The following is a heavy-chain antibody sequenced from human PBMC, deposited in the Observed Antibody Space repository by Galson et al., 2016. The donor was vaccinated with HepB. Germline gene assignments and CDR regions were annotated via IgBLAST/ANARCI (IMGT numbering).Heavy chain of an antibody. J-gene: IGHJ2*01. CDR3: ASGGWYFDL. Sequence: VKVSCKASGYTFSSYDIYWVRQATGQGLEWMGWMNPNSGDTGYAQKFQGRVSMTRHTSRSTAYMELSSLRSDDTAVYYCASGGWYFDLWGRGTLVTVYS. V-gene: IGHV1-8*01. CDR2: MNPNSGDT. CDR1: GYTFSSYD.